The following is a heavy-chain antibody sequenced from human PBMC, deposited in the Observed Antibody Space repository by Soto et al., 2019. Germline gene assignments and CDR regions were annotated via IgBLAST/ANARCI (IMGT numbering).Heavy chain of an antibody. CDR2: IYYSGST. V-gene: IGHV4-31*03. CDR3: ASPDASDAFDI. J-gene: IGHJ3*02. CDR1: GGSISSGGYY. Sequence: QVQLQETGPGLVKPSQTLSLTCTVSGGSISSGGYYWSWIRQRPGKGLEWIGYIYYSGSTYYNPSLESRVTIPVDKSKNQFSLKLRSVTAADTALYYCASPDASDAFDIWGQGTMVTVSS.